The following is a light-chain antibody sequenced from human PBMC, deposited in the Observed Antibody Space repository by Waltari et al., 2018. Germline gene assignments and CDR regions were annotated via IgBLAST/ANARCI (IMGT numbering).Light chain of an antibody. J-gene: IGLJ1*01. V-gene: IGLV2-8*01. CDR2: EVT. CDR3: NSFAVGSKFV. Sequence: QSALTQPPSASGSPGQSVTISCTGTSSDVGISNYASWYQQHPGTAPKLRIYEVTKRPPGVPDRFSGSKSGNTASLTVSGLQVEDEADYYCNSFAVGSKFVFGTGTKVTVL. CDR1: SSDVGISNY.